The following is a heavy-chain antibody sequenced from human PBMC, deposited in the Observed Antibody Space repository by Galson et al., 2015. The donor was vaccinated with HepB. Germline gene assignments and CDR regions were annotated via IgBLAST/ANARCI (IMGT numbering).Heavy chain of an antibody. V-gene: IGHV1-69*06. CDR1: GGTFSSYA. D-gene: IGHD3-16*01. Sequence: SVKVSCKASGGTFSSYAISWVRQAPGQGLEWMGGIIPIFGTANYAQKFQGRVTITADKSTSTAYMELSSLRSEDTAVYYCARVRVVQGFGATYYYYGMDVWGQGTTVTVSS. CDR2: IIPIFGTA. J-gene: IGHJ6*02. CDR3: ARVRVVQGFGATYYYYGMDV.